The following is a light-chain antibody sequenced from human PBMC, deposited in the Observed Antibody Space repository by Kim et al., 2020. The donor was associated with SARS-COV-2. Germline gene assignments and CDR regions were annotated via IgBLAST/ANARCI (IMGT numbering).Light chain of an antibody. CDR1: SGDVGSDNL. J-gene: IGLJ2*01. Sequence: SITSSCTGSSGDVGSDNLVSCYQSHPGTAPRLLIADVTKPPAGVSNRFSGSTSGNTASLTIARLQAEDEADYYGCSDAGYSTPVIFGGGTKVTVL. CDR3: CSDAGYSTPVI. V-gene: IGLV2-23*02. CDR2: DVT.